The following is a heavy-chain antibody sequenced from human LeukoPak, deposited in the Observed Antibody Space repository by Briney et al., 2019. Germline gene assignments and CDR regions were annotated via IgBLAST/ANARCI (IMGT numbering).Heavy chain of an antibody. J-gene: IGHJ1*01. CDR1: GGSISSSSYY. D-gene: IGHD6-13*01. CDR2: IYYSGST. Sequence: SETLSLTCTVSGGSISSSSYYWGWIRQPPGKGLEWIGSIYYSGSTYYNPSLKSRVTISVDTSKNQFSLKLSSVTAADTAVYYCARMAAAGLFQHWGQGTLVTVSS. CDR3: ARMAAAGLFQH. V-gene: IGHV4-39*07.